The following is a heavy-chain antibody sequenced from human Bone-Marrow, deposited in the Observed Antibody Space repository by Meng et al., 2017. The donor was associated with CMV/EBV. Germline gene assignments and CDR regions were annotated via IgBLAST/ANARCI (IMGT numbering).Heavy chain of an antibody. D-gene: IGHD5-18*01. Sequence: ASVKVSCKASGYTFTGYYMHWVRQAPGQELEWMGWINPNSGGTNYAQKFQGRVTMTRDTSISTAYMELSRLRSDDTAVYYCARGRGYSYGRYYYYGMDVWGQGTTVTVSS. CDR1: GYTFTGYY. J-gene: IGHJ6*02. CDR2: INPNSGGT. V-gene: IGHV1-2*02. CDR3: ARGRGYSYGRYYYYGMDV.